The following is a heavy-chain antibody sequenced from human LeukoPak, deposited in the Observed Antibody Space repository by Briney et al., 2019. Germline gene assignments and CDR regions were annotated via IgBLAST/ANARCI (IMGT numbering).Heavy chain of an antibody. CDR1: GFSFSICN. Sequence: GGSLRLSCEASGFSFSICNMNWVRLAPGKGLEWVSSISGSSSHVWYADSVKGRFTSSRDNAKNSLYLQMSSLRVEDTAVYYCARDQYYSDSSGYPYDIWGQGTMVTVSS. D-gene: IGHD3-22*01. J-gene: IGHJ3*02. CDR2: ISGSSSHV. V-gene: IGHV3-21*01. CDR3: ARDQYYSDSSGYPYDI.